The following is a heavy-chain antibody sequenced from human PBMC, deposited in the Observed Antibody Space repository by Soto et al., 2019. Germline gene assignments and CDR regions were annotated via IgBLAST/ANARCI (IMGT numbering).Heavy chain of an antibody. Sequence: GGSLRLSCAASGFTFSGSAMHWVRQASGKGLEWVGRIRSKANSYATAYAASVKGRFTISRDDSNNTAYLQMNSLKTEDTAVYYCTRALNRLNTTMAYPVYYYGMDVWGQGTTVTVSS. V-gene: IGHV3-73*01. CDR3: TRALNRLNTTMAYPVYYYGMDV. CDR2: IRSKANSYAT. J-gene: IGHJ6*02. CDR1: GFTFSGSA. D-gene: IGHD5-18*01.